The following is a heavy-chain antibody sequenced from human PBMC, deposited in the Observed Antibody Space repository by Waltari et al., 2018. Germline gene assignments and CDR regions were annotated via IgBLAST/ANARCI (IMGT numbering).Heavy chain of an antibody. V-gene: IGHV1-69*01. D-gene: IGHD4-17*01. Sequence: QVQLVQSGAEVKKPGSSVKVSCKASGGTFSSYAISWVRQAPGQGLEWMGGIIPIFGTANDAQKFQGRVTITADEATSTAYMELSSLRSEDTAVYYCASSKADYGDSYGMDVWGQGTTVTVSS. CDR3: ASSKADYGDSYGMDV. CDR1: GGTFSSYA. J-gene: IGHJ6*02. CDR2: IIPIFGTA.